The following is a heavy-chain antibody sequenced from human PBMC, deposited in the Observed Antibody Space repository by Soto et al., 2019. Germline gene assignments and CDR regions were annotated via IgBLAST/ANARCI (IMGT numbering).Heavy chain of an antibody. J-gene: IGHJ4*02. Sequence: SETLSLTCTVSGGSISSGDYFWSWIRQPPGKGLEWIGYIYYSGSTYYDPSLKSRVTISVDTSKNQFSLKLSSVTAADMALYYCDRGPTYQTYKDNRSAHQFDYRGQGTLVTVSS. D-gene: IGHD2-15*01. CDR2: IYYSGST. V-gene: IGHV4-30-4*01. CDR3: DRGPTYQTYKDNRSAHQFDY. CDR1: GGSISSGDYF.